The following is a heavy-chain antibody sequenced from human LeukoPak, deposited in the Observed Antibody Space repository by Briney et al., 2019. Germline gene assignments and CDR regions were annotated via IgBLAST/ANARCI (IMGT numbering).Heavy chain of an antibody. Sequence: PSETLSLTCAVSGGSISSGGYSWSWIRQPPGKGLEWIGYIYYSVNTYYSPSLKSRVTISVDMSKNQFSLKLNSVTAADTAVYYCARVLGIAVSTPPGYYYYYMDVWGKGTTVTVSS. D-gene: IGHD6-19*01. CDR2: IYYSVNT. CDR1: GGSISSGGYS. CDR3: ARVLGIAVSTPPGYYYYYMDV. J-gene: IGHJ6*03. V-gene: IGHV4-30-4*07.